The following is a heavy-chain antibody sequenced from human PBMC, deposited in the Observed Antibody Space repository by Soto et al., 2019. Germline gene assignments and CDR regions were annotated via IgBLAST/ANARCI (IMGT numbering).Heavy chain of an antibody. CDR1: GGTFSSYA. CDR2: IIPIFGTA. V-gene: IGHV1-69*13. Sequence: SVKVSCKASGGTFSSYAISWVRQAPGQGLEWMGGIIPIFGTANYAQKFQGRVTITADESTSTAYMELSSLRSEDTAVYYCARDVDTAMVDYYGMDVWGQGTTVTVSS. D-gene: IGHD5-18*01. CDR3: ARDVDTAMVDYYGMDV. J-gene: IGHJ6*02.